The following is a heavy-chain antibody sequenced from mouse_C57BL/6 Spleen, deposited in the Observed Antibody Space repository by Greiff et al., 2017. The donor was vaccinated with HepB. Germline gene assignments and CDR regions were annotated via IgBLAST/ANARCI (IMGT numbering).Heavy chain of an antibody. Sequence: EVKLVESEGGLVQPGSSMKLSCTASGFTFSDYYMAWVRQVPEKGLEWVANINYDGSSTYYLDSLKSRFIISRDNAKNILYLQMSSLKSEDTATYYCARSTWAYFDYWGQGTTLTVSS. CDR1: GFTFSDYY. D-gene: IGHD2-1*01. V-gene: IGHV5-16*01. CDR2: INYDGSST. J-gene: IGHJ2*01. CDR3: ARSTWAYFDY.